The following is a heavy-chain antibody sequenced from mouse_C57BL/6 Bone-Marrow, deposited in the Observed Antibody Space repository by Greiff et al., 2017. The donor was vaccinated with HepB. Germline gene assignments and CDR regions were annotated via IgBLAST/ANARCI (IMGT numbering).Heavy chain of an antibody. V-gene: IGHV1-64*01. D-gene: IGHD2-2*01. CDR3: ARTIYYGYVYYFDY. CDR2: IHPNSGST. J-gene: IGHJ2*01. CDR1: GYTFTSYW. Sequence: QVQLQQPGAELVKPGASVKLSCKASGYTFTSYWMHWVKQRPGQGLEWIGMIHPNSGSTNYNEKFKSKATLTVDKSSSTAYMQLSSLTSEDSAVYYCARTIYYGYVYYFDYWGQGTTLTVSS.